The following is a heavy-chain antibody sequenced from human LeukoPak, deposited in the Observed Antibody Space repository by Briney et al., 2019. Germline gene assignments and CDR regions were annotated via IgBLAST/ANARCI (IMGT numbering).Heavy chain of an antibody. CDR2: INPNSGGT. D-gene: IGHD6-13*01. V-gene: IGHV1-2*04. CDR1: GYTFTGHY. Sequence: ASVKVSCKASGYTFTGHYMHWVRQAPGQGLEWMGWINPNSGGTNYAQKFQGWVTMTRDTSISTAYMELSRLRSDDTAVYYCARGDGQIAAAGTGWFDPWGQGTLVTVSS. J-gene: IGHJ5*02. CDR3: ARGDGQIAAAGTGWFDP.